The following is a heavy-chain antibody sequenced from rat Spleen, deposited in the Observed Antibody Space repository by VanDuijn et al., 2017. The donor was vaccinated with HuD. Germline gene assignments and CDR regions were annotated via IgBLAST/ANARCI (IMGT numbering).Heavy chain of an antibody. CDR3: ARDTRDSYAHFDY. J-gene: IGHJ2*01. CDR2: IWSGGST. V-gene: IGHV2-4*01. D-gene: IGHD1-12*01. CDR1: GFSLTNYG. Sequence: QVQLKESGPGLVQPSQTLSLTCTVSGFSLTNYGINWVRQPPGKGLEWIGAIWSGGSTAYNSLLKSRLSITRDISKSQVFLKMNSLRTEDTATYYCARDTRDSYAHFDYWGQGVMVTVSS.